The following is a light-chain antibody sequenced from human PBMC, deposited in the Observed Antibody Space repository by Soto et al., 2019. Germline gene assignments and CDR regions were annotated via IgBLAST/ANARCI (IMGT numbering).Light chain of an antibody. CDR1: QNIVNW. CDR3: QQYDSHPMYT. Sequence: DIQMTQSPSTLSASVGDRVTITCRARQNIVNWLAWYHQKPGKAPNLLIYKTSTLQRGVPSRFSGSGSGTEFTLTISSLQPDDFATYYCQQYDSHPMYTFGQGTKVEI. CDR2: KTS. V-gene: IGKV1-5*03. J-gene: IGKJ2*01.